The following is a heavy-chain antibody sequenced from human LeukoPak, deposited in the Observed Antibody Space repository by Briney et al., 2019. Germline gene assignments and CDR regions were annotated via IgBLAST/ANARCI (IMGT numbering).Heavy chain of an antibody. V-gene: IGHV4-30-4*07. Sequence: PSETLSLTCAVSGGSISRGGYSWSWIRQPPGKGLEWIGYFYYSGSTYYNPSLKSRVTISVDTSKNQFSLKLSSVTAADTAVYYCAREGYQAFDYWGQGTLVTVSS. CDR3: AREGYQAFDY. D-gene: IGHD5-18*01. J-gene: IGHJ4*02. CDR2: FYYSGST. CDR1: GGSISRGGYS.